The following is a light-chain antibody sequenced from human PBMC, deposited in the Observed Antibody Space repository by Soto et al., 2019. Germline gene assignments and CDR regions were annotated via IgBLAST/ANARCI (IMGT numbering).Light chain of an antibody. CDR2: SAS. Sequence: DIQMTQSPSSLSASVGDRVTITCRASQSIAGYLSWYQQRPGKAPKFLIYSASSLQRGVPSRFSGSGSGTDFSLTINGLQPEDFATYCCQQSCSVPITFGQGTLLEIK. J-gene: IGKJ5*01. CDR3: QQSCSVPIT. V-gene: IGKV1-39*01. CDR1: QSIAGY.